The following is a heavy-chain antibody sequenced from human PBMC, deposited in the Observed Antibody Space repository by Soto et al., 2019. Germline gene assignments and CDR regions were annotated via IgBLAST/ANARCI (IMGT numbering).Heavy chain of an antibody. J-gene: IGHJ5*02. CDR1: GYTFTGYY. CDR2: INPNRGGT. Sequence: ASVKVSCKASGYTFTGYYMHWVRQAPGQGLEWMGWINPNRGGTYYAQKFQVRVTMTRDTSLSTAYMELSRLISDDTAVYYCARDISVAGTNWFDPWGQGTLVNVSS. V-gene: IGHV1-2*02. D-gene: IGHD6-19*01. CDR3: ARDISVAGTNWFDP.